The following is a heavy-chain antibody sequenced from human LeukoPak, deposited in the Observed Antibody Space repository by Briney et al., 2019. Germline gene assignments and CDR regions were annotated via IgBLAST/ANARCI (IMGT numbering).Heavy chain of an antibody. V-gene: IGHV1-2*02. CDR2: INPNSGST. Sequence: ASVKVSCKASGYTFTGYYMHWVRQAPGQGLEWMGWINPNSGSTNYAQKFQGRVTMTRDTSISTAYMELSRLRSDDTAVYYCARDAYRRYYYDSSGYPYFDYWGQGTLVTVSS. D-gene: IGHD3-22*01. CDR1: GYTFTGYY. CDR3: ARDAYRRYYYDSSGYPYFDY. J-gene: IGHJ4*02.